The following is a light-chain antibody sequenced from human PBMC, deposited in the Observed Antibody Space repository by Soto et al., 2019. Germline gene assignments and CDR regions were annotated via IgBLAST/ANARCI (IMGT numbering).Light chain of an antibody. CDR2: GNN. CDR3: AVWDDKLRGRI. J-gene: IGLJ2*01. V-gene: IGLV1-44*01. CDR1: SSNIGSNT. Sequence: QSVVTQPHSASGTPGQRVTISCSGSSSNIGSNTVNWYQQFPGAAPRFLISGNNVRPSGVPDRFSASRSGTSASLAISGLQSEDEADYYCAVWDDKLRGRIIGGGTKLTVL.